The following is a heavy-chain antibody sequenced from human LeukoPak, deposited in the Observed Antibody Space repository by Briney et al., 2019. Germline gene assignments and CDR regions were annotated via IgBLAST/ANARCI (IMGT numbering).Heavy chain of an antibody. CDR2: ISAYNGNT. V-gene: IGHV1-18*04. J-gene: IGHJ4*02. Sequence: ASVKVSCKASGYTFTSYGISWVRQAPGQGLEWMGWISAYNGNTNYVQKLQGRVTMTTDTSTSTAYMELRSLRSDDTAVYYCARDRRAYCSSTSCYGVFDYWGQGTLVTVSS. CDR1: GYTFTSYG. D-gene: IGHD2-2*01. CDR3: ARDRRAYCSSTSCYGVFDY.